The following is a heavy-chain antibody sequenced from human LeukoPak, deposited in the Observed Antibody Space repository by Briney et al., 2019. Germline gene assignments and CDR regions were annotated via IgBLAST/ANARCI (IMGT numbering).Heavy chain of an antibody. CDR2: ISGSGGGT. V-gene: IGHV3-23*01. Sequence: GRSLRLSCAASGFTFDDFALHWVRQAPGKGLEWVSAISGSGGGTYYADSVKGRFTISRDNSKNTLYLQMNSLRAEDTAVYYCAKVVMYQQLAYFDYWGQGTLVTVSS. D-gene: IGHD6-13*01. CDR3: AKVVMYQQLAYFDY. J-gene: IGHJ4*02. CDR1: GFTFDDFA.